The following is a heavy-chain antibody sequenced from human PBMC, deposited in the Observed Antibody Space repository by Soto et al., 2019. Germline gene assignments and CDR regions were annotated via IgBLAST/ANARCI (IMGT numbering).Heavy chain of an antibody. CDR1: GFTFNNYA. J-gene: IGHJ4*02. V-gene: IGHV3-23*01. CDR3: AKGRVGSGSLTPRVDF. CDR2: ISGGGDTT. D-gene: IGHD3-10*01. Sequence: EVQLLESGGGLVQPGGSLRLSCAASGFTFNNYAMTWVRQAPGKGLEWVSAISGGGDTTSYADSVKGRFTVSRDGSKNTLYLEMGSLRAEDTALYYCAKGRVGSGSLTPRVDFWGQGTLVTVSS.